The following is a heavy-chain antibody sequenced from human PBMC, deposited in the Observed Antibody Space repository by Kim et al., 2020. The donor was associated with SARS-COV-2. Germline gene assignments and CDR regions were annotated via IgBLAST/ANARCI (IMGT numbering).Heavy chain of an antibody. CDR1: GFTFSGSA. Sequence: GGSLRLSCAASGFTFSGSAMHWVRQASGKGLEWVGRIRSNVSGYATAYAASVKCRFTISRDDSKNTAYLQMNSLKTEDTAYYYCSRHPDYWGKGSLVNVS. CDR2: IRSNVSGYAT. CDR3: SRHPDY. J-gene: IGHJ1*01. V-gene: IGHV3-73*01.